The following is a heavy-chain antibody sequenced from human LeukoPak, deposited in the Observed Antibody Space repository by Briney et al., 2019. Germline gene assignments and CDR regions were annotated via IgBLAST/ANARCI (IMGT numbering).Heavy chain of an antibody. CDR2: ISTSPSYI. CDR1: GFTFSSYT. CDR3: AKELGRGRADAFDI. J-gene: IGHJ3*02. Sequence: GGSLRLSCAASGFTFSSYTINWVRQAPGKGLEWVSSISTSPSYIYYADSVKGRFIISRDNAKNSLYLQMNSLRAEDTAVYYCAKELGRGRADAFDIWGQGTMVTVSS. D-gene: IGHD2-15*01. V-gene: IGHV3-21*01.